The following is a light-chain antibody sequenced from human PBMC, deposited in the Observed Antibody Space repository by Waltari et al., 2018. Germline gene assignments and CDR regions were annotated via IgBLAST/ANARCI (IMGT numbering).Light chain of an antibody. J-gene: IGLJ2*01. CDR2: EVS. Sequence: QSALTQPRSVSGSPGQSVTISCTGTSSDVGGYNYFSWYQQHPGKAPKLMIYEVSKRPSGVPDRFSGSKSGNTASLTVSGLQAEDEADYYCSSYAGSKAVFGGGTKLTVL. V-gene: IGLV2-8*01. CDR1: SSDVGGYNY. CDR3: SSYAGSKAV.